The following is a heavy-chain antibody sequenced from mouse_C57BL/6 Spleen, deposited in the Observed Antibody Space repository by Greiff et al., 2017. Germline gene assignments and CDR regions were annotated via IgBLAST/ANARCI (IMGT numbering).Heavy chain of an antibody. Sequence: QVQLQQPGAELVMPGASVKLSCKASGYTFTSYWMHWVKQRPGQGLAWIGEIDPSDSYTNYNQKFKGKSTLTVDKSSSTAYMQLSSLTSENSAVYYCARVGGSDYSEAYWGQGTLVTVSA. CDR2: IDPSDSYT. J-gene: IGHJ3*01. CDR3: ARVGGSDYSEAY. CDR1: GYTFTSYW. V-gene: IGHV1-69*01. D-gene: IGHD1-1*01.